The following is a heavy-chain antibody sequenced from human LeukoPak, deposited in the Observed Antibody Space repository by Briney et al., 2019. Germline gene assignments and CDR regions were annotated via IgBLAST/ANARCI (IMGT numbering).Heavy chain of an antibody. CDR3: ASSELRRGYSYEEVTTAFDI. D-gene: IGHD5-18*01. J-gene: IGHJ3*02. V-gene: IGHV1-69*13. CDR2: IIPIFGTA. Sequence: SVKVSCKASGGTFSSYAISWVRQAPGQGLEWMGGIIPIFGTANYAQKFQGRVTITADESTSTAYMELSSLRSEDTAVYYCASSELRRGYSYEEVTTAFDIWGQGTMVTVSS. CDR1: GGTFSSYA.